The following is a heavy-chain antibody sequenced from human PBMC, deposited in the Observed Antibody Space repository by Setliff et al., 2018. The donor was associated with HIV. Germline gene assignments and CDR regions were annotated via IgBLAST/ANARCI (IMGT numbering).Heavy chain of an antibody. D-gene: IGHD3-3*01. V-gene: IGHV4-59*01. CDR3: ARAPITIFGVIIIPVYFDY. Sequence: SETLSLTCTVSGGSISTYYWSWIRQPPGKGLEWIAYIYYSGSTYYNPSLKSRVTISVDTSKNQFSLKLSSVTAADTAVYYCARAPITIFGVIIIPVYFDYWGQGTLVTVSS. CDR2: IYYSGST. J-gene: IGHJ4*02. CDR1: GGSISTYY.